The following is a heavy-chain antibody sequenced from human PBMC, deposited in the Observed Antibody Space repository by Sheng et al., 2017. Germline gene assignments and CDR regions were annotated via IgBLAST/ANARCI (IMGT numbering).Heavy chain of an antibody. CDR1: GFTFSSYG. V-gene: IGHV3-33*01. CDR3: AREGSSSWYYYYYGMDV. D-gene: IGHD6-13*01. CDR2: IWYDGSNK. Sequence: ESGGGVVQPGRSLRLSCAASGFTFSSYGMHWVRQAPGKGLEWVAVIWYDGSNKYYADSVKGRFTISRDNSKNTLYLQMNSLRAEDTAVYYCAREGSSSWYYYYYGMDVWGQGTTVTVSS. J-gene: IGHJ6*02.